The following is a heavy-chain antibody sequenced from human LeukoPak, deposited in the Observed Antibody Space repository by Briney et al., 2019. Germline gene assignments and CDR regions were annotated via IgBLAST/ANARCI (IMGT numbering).Heavy chain of an antibody. D-gene: IGHD3-22*01. J-gene: IGHJ4*02. CDR1: GFTFDYSA. CDR2: INTGDIT. Sequence: GGSLRLSCAASGFTFDYSAMTWVRQAPEKGLEWVSTINTGDITFYANSVKGRFTISRDNSKNALFLQMNSLRAEDTAIYYCVKGGFTYYDDWGQGTLVTVSS. V-gene: IGHV3-23*01. CDR3: VKGGFTYYDD.